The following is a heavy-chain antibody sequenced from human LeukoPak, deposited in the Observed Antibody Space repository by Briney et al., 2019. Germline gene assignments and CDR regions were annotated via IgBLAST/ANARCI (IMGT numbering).Heavy chain of an antibody. CDR1: GYTFTSYG. D-gene: IGHD6-13*01. Sequence: ASVKVSCKTSGYTFTSYGISWVRQAPGQGLEWMGWISAYNGKTNFAQKFQGRVTMTTDTSTGTAYMVLRSLRSDVTAVYYCARDVDSRSWFANWGQGTLVTVTS. CDR2: ISAYNGKT. V-gene: IGHV1-18*01. CDR3: ARDVDSRSWFAN. J-gene: IGHJ5*02.